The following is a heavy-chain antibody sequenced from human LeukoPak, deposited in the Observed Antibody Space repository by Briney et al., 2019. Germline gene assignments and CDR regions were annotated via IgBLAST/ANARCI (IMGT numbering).Heavy chain of an antibody. CDR3: AKGYRTFGLLDS. CDR2: ISNGASTI. Sequence: GGSLRLSCGASGFTFSDYYMGWIRQAPGKGLEWVSYISNGASTIYYVDSVKGRFTISRDNAKNSLYLQMNSLRAEDTAVYYCAKGYRTFGLLDSWGQGTLVTVSS. CDR1: GFTFSDYY. J-gene: IGHJ4*02. V-gene: IGHV3-11*01. D-gene: IGHD3-10*01.